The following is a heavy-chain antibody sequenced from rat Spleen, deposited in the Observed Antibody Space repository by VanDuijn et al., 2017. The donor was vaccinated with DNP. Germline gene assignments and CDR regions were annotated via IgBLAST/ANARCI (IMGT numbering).Heavy chain of an antibody. J-gene: IGHJ1*01. CDR2: INPGRGGT. Sequence: QVQLHQSGAELAKPGSSVRISCKASGYTFTTYYITWIKQTTGQGLEYLGYINPGRGGTNYNEKFKGKATLTVDTSSSTAFMQLSSLTPDDSAVYYCARHGRVTTVATYWYFDFWGPGTMVTVSS. CDR1: GYTFTTYY. CDR3: ARHGRVTTVATYWYFDF. V-gene: IGHV1-43*01. D-gene: IGHD1-3*01.